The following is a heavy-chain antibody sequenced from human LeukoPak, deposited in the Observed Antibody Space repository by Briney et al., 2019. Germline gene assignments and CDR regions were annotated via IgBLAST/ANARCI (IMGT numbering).Heavy chain of an antibody. CDR2: IYYSGST. CDR1: GGSISSTSYY. CDR3: ARVAVAATRGAFDI. D-gene: IGHD6-19*01. J-gene: IGHJ3*02. Sequence: PSETLSLTCVVSGGSISSTSYYWGWIRQPPGKGLEWIGSIYYSGSTYYSPSLKSRVTISVDTSKNQFSLKLSSVTAADTAVYYCARVAVAATRGAFDIWGQGTMVTVSS. V-gene: IGHV4-39*07.